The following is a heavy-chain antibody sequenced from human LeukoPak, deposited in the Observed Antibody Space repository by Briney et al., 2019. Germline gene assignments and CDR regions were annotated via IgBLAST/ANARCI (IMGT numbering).Heavy chain of an antibody. CDR1: GFTFSSYA. D-gene: IGHD3-22*01. J-gene: IGHJ4*02. CDR2: ISGSGGST. CDR3: ANSHDSSGYYYGYYFDY. V-gene: IGHV3-23*01. Sequence: QPGGSLRLSCAASGFTFSSYAMSWVRQAPGKGLEWVSAISGSGGSTYYADSVRGRFTISRDNSKNTLYLQMNSLRAEDTAVYYCANSHDSSGYYYGYYFDYWGRGTLVTVSS.